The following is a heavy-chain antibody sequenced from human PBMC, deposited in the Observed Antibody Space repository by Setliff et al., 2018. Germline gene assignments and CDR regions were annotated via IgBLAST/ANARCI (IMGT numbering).Heavy chain of an antibody. V-gene: IGHV4-38-2*01. CDR1: GYSISSGYY. CDR3: ARHVVTMVRAHFDY. CDR2: IYHSGST. Sequence: SETLSLTCAVSGYSISSGYYWGWIRQPPGKGLEWIGSIYHSGSTYYNPSLKSRVTISVDTSKNQFSLKLNSVTAADTAVYYCARHVVTMVRAHFDYWVQGTLVTVSS. J-gene: IGHJ4*02. D-gene: IGHD3-10*01.